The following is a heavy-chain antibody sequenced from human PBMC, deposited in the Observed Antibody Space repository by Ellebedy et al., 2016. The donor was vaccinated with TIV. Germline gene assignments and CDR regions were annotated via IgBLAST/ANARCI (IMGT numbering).Heavy chain of an antibody. D-gene: IGHD3-10*01. CDR1: GFSFSSYA. CDR2: IVGSGGSR. CDR3: ARDGFRRSDY. V-gene: IGHV3-23*01. Sequence: GESLKISCAASGFSFSSYAMSWVRQAPGKGLEWVSGIVGSGGSRYADSVKGRFTISRDNSKSTLDLQMSSLRADDTAVYYCARDGFRRSDYWGQGTLITVSS. J-gene: IGHJ4*02.